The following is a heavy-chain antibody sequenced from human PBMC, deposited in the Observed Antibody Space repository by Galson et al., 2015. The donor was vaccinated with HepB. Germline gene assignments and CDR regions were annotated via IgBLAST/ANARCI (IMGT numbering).Heavy chain of an antibody. Sequence: ETLSLTCAVYGGSLTGYYWSWIRRAPGKGLEWIGEINYGGTTHYNPSLKSRVTTSVDTSKNQFSLKLSSVTAADTAVYYCARRLYLNGYYSGSWGQGTLVTVSS. CDR1: GGSLTGYY. CDR3: ARRLYLNGYYSGS. D-gene: IGHD3-9*01. CDR2: INYGGTT. J-gene: IGHJ5*02. V-gene: IGHV4-34*01.